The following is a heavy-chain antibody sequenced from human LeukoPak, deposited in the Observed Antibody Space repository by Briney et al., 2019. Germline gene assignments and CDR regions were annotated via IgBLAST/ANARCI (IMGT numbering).Heavy chain of an antibody. Sequence: PGGSLRLSCAASIFTFSSCGFNWVRQAPGKGLEWVSSIGPTGTDRYYADSVRGRFTISRDNAKNSMYLQMDSLRDEDTAVYYCATETIGRYYDYWGQGTLLTVSS. CDR2: IGPTGTDR. V-gene: IGHV3-21*01. CDR1: IFTFSSCG. CDR3: ATETIGRYYDY. D-gene: IGHD1-14*01. J-gene: IGHJ4*02.